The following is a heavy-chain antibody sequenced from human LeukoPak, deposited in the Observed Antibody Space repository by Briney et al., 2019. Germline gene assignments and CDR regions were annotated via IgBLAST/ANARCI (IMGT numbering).Heavy chain of an antibody. D-gene: IGHD3-22*01. CDR3: ARDGGTYYYDSSGYYPQGYFDY. V-gene: IGHV1-69*06. CDR2: IIPIFGTA. J-gene: IGHJ4*02. CDR1: GGTFSSYA. Sequence: AASVRVSCKASGGTFSSYAISWVRQAPGQGLEWMGGIIPIFGTANYAQKFQGRVTITADKSTSTAYMELSSLRSEDTAVYYCARDGGTYYYDSSGYYPQGYFDYWGQGTLVTVSS.